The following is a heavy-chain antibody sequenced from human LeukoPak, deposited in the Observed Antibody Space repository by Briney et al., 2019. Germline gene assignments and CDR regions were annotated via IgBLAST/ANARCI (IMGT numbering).Heavy chain of an antibody. V-gene: IGHV3-21*01. CDR3: ARVRVVVPAAPMDY. CDR1: GFTFSSYS. J-gene: IGHJ4*02. CDR2: ISSSSSYI. Sequence: PGGSLRLSCAASGFTFSSYSMNWVRQAPGKGLEWVSSISSSSSYIYYADSVKGRFTISRDNAKNSLYLPMNSLRAEDTAVYYCARVRVVVPAAPMDYWGQGTLVTVSS. D-gene: IGHD2-2*01.